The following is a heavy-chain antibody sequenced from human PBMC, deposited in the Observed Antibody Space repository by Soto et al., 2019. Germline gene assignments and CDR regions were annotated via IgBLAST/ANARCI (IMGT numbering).Heavy chain of an antibody. CDR1: GYTFSAYT. CDR2: INAGSGNT. Sequence: ASVKVSCKATGYTFSAYTMNWVHQAPGQSLEWMGWINAGSGNTKYSQNFQGRVSITRDTSASTVYMELTGLTSEDTAVYYCARDTETLGPRANDALDIWGQGTMVTVSS. V-gene: IGHV1-3*01. J-gene: IGHJ3*02. D-gene: IGHD3-3*02. CDR3: ARDTETLGPRANDALDI.